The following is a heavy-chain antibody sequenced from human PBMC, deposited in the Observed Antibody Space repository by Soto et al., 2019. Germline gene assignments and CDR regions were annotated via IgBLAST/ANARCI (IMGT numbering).Heavy chain of an antibody. Sequence: AETLSLSCAVSGGSISSYYWSWIRQPPGKGLEWIGYIYYSGSTNYNPSLKSRVTISVDTSKNQFSLKLSSVTAADTAVYYCATGGSGSYYLFFDYWGQGTLVTVSS. J-gene: IGHJ4*02. CDR1: GGSISSYY. CDR2: IYYSGST. V-gene: IGHV4-59*01. CDR3: ATGGSGSYYLFFDY. D-gene: IGHD3-10*01.